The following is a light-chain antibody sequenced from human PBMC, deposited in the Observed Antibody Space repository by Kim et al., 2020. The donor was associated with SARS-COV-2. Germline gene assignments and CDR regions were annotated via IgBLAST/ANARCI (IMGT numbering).Light chain of an antibody. CDR1: QSVSSY. J-gene: IGKJ1*01. Sequence: PGEAAPLSCRASQSVSSYLAWYQQKPGQAPRLLIYGASSRATGIPDRFSGSGSGTDFTLTISRLEPEDFAVYFCQQYASSPQTFGQGTKVDIK. CDR3: QQYASSPQT. CDR2: GAS. V-gene: IGKV3-20*01.